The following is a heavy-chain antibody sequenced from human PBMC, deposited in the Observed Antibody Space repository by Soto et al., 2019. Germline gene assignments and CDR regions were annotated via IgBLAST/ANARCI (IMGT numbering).Heavy chain of an antibody. CDR3: ARSLAARRENYYYGMDV. V-gene: IGHV1-2*04. J-gene: IGHJ6*02. D-gene: IGHD6-6*01. Sequence: GASVKVSCKASGYTFTGYYMHWVRQAPGQGLEWMGWINPNSGGTNYAQKFQGWVTMTRDTSISTAYMELSRLRSDDTAVYYCARSLAARRENYYYGMDVWGQGTTVTVSS. CDR2: INPNSGGT. CDR1: GYTFTGYY.